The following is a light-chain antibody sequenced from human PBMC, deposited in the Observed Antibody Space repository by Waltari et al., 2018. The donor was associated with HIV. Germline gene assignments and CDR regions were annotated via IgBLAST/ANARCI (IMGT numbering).Light chain of an antibody. V-gene: IGKV1-33*01. CDR3: QHYDNLPPWT. CDR1: QDISNY. CDR2: DAS. Sequence: DIQMTQSPSSLSASVGDRVTTTCQASQDISNYLNWYQQKSGKAPKLLIYDASNLQTGVPSRFSGRRSGTDFTFTISSLQPEDIATYYCQHYDNLPPWTFGQGTKVEIK. J-gene: IGKJ1*01.